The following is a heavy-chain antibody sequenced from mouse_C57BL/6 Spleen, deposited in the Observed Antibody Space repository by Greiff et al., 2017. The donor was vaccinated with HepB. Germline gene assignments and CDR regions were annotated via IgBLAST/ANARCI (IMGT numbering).Heavy chain of an antibody. V-gene: IGHV1-52*01. CDR3: ARSEGNYPHFDY. CDR1: GYTFTSYW. Sequence: QVQLKQPGAELVRPGSSVKLSCKASGYTFTSYWMHWVKQRPIQGLEWIGNIDPSDSETHYNQKFKDKATLTVDKSSSTAYMQLSSLTSEDSAVYYCARSEGNYPHFDYWGQGTTLTVSS. CDR2: IDPSDSET. J-gene: IGHJ2*01. D-gene: IGHD2-1*01.